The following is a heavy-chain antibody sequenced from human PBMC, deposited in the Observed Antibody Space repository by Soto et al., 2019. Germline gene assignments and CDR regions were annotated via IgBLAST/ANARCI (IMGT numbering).Heavy chain of an antibody. V-gene: IGHV4-39*01. Sequence: LSLTCTVSGGSIRSSNYYWGWIRQPPGKGLEWIGSIYYSGSTSYNPSLKSRVTISADTSKNQFSLRLSSVTAADTAVYYCARHPSMTSVTFGYWGQGTLVTVSS. CDR3: ARHPSMTSVTFGY. CDR2: IYYSGST. D-gene: IGHD4-4*01. CDR1: GGSIRSSNYY. J-gene: IGHJ4*02.